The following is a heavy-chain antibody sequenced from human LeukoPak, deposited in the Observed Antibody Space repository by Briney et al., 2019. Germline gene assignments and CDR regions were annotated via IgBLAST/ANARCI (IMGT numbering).Heavy chain of an antibody. V-gene: IGHV3-30*02. Sequence: GGSLRLSCAASGFTFSNYGMHWVRQAPGKGLEWVTFIRYDGSNKYYAEFVKGRFTISRDNSKNTLYLQMNGLRAEDTAVYYCAKEEAWGVNAFDYWGQGTLVTVSS. CDR1: GFTFSNYG. CDR2: IRYDGSNK. J-gene: IGHJ4*02. D-gene: IGHD3-10*01. CDR3: AKEEAWGVNAFDY.